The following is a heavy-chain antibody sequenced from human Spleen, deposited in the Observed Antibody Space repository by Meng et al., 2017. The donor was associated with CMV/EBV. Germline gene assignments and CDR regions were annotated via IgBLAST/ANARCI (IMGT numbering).Heavy chain of an antibody. J-gene: IGHJ4*02. CDR2: ISGSGGST. Sequence: LRLSCAASGFTVSSYAMGWVRQAPGKGLEWVSDISGSGGSTYYADSVKGRFTISRDNSKNTLYLQMNSLRAEDTAVYYCAKLGHGGYWGQGTLVTVSS. CDR3: AKLGHGGY. V-gene: IGHV3-23*01. CDR1: GFTVSSYA.